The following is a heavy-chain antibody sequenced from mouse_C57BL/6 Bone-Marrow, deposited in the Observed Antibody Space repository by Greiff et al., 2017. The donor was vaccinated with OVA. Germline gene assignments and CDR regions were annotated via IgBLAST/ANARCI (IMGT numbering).Heavy chain of an antibody. D-gene: IGHD1-1*01. CDR1: GYTFTSYW. V-gene: IGHV1-72*01. CDR3: TRAYPTPYYYAMDY. Sequence: QVQLQQPGAELVKPGASVKLSCKASGYTFTSYWMHWVKQRPGRGLEWIGRIDPNSGGTKYNEKFKSKATLTVDKPSSTAYMQLSSLTSEDSAVYYCTRAYPTPYYYAMDYGGQGTSVTVSS. J-gene: IGHJ4*01. CDR2: IDPNSGGT.